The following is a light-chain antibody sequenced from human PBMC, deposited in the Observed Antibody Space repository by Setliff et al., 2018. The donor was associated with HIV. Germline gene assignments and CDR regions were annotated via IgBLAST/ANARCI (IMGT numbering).Light chain of an antibody. CDR3: RSYAGSSYV. Sequence: QSALAQPRSVSGSPGQSVTISCTGTSSDVGGYNYVSWYQQHPGKAPKLMIYDVNKRPSGVPDRFSGSKSGKMASLTISGLQAEDEADYYCRSYAGSSYVFGTGTKVTVL. V-gene: IGLV2-11*01. J-gene: IGLJ1*01. CDR2: DVN. CDR1: SSDVGGYNY.